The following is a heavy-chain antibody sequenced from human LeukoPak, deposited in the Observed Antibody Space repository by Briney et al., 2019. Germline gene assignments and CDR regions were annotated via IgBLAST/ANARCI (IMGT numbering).Heavy chain of an antibody. J-gene: IGHJ6*03. D-gene: IGHD2-21*02. CDR1: GFTFTSYA. V-gene: IGHV3-23*01. CDR2: ISGSGGGT. Sequence: GGSLRLSCAASGFTFTSYAMSWVRQAPGKGLEWVSSISGSGGGTFYADSVKGRFTISRDNSKNTLYLQMNSLRAEDTAVYYCARGDPENYYYYYMDVWGKGTTVTVSS. CDR3: ARGDPENYYYYYMDV.